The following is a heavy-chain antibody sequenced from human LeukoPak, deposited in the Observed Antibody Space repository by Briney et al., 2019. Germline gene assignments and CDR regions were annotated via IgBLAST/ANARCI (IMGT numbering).Heavy chain of an antibody. V-gene: IGHV4-61*01. CDR3: ARVGIAAAGTEFDP. D-gene: IGHD6-13*01. J-gene: IGHJ5*02. Sequence: SETLSLTCTVSGGSVSSGSYYWSWIRQPPGKGLEWIGYIYCSGSTNYNPSLKSRVTISVDTSKNQFSLKLSSVTAADTAVYYCARVGIAAAGTEFDPWGQGTLVTVPS. CDR2: IYCSGST. CDR1: GGSVSSGSYY.